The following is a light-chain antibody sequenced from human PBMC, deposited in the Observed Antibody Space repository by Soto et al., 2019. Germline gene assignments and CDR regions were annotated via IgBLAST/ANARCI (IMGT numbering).Light chain of an antibody. CDR2: AAS. V-gene: IGKV3-20*01. CDR1: QNLGSGY. J-gene: IGKJ1*01. Sequence: EIVLTQSPGTLSLSPGDRATLSCRASQNLGSGYLAWYQQKPGQAPRILIYAASSRATGIPDRFSGSGSGTDFSLTINRLEPDDFAVYYCQQYGNSPLTFGQGTRVEIK. CDR3: QQYGNSPLT.